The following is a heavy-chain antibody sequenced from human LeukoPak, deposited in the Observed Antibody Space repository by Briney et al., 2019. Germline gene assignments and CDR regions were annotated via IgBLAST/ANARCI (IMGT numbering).Heavy chain of an antibody. J-gene: IGHJ6*03. V-gene: IGHV3-30*02. CDR1: GLPFSSYT. Sequence: PGGSLRLSCAASGLPFSSYTMHWVRQAPGKGLEWVAFIRYDGSNKYYADSVKGRFTISRDNSKNTLYLQMNSLRAEDTAVYYCAKLGILVPGGYCSSTSCYSYYYMDVWGKGTTVTVSS. CDR2: IRYDGSNK. CDR3: AKLGILVPGGYCSSTSCYSYYYMDV. D-gene: IGHD2-2*02.